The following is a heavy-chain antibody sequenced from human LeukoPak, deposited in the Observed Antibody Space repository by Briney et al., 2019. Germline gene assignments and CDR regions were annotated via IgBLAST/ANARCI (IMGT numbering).Heavy chain of an antibody. Sequence: HAGGSLRLSCAASGFTFSTYGMHWVRQAPGKGLERVANIWSDGSNKYYADSVKGRFTISRDNSKNTLCLQMDSLRAEDTAIYYCAKDLRHCGDDCYSPDAFDIWGQGTMVTVSS. CDR1: GFTFSTYG. D-gene: IGHD2-21*02. CDR3: AKDLRHCGDDCYSPDAFDI. V-gene: IGHV3-33*06. J-gene: IGHJ3*02. CDR2: IWSDGSNK.